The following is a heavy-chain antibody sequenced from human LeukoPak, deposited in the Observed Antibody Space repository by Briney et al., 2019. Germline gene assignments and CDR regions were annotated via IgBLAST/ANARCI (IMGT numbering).Heavy chain of an antibody. CDR2: IYYSGST. D-gene: IGHD6-6*01. CDR1: GGSISSGGYY. Sequence: PSQTLSLTCTVSGGSISSGGYYWSWIRQHPGKGLEWIGYIYYSGSTYHNPSLKSRVTISVDTSKNQFSLKLSSVTAADTAVYYCATFGYSSSSRFDYWGQGTLVTVSS. V-gene: IGHV4-31*03. J-gene: IGHJ4*02. CDR3: ATFGYSSSSRFDY.